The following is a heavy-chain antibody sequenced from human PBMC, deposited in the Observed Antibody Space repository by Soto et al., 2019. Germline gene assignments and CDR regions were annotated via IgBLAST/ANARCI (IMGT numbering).Heavy chain of an antibody. CDR2: ISYDGSNK. D-gene: IGHD6-19*01. J-gene: IGHJ6*02. Sequence: QVQLVESGGGVVQPGRSLRLSCAASGFTFSSYGMHWVRQAPGKGLEWVAVISYDGSNKYYADSVKGRFTIDRDNSKKTLFLRMSSLRAEYTAVYCCVIAGSSGWPYYYGLDVWGQGTSVTVSS. CDR1: GFTFSSYG. V-gene: IGHV3-30*03. CDR3: VIAGSSGWPYYYGLDV.